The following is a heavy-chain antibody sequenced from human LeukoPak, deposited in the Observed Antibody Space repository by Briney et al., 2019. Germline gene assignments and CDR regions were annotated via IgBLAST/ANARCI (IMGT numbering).Heavy chain of an antibody. Sequence: SETLSLTCTISGGSISTYSWNWIRQPPGKGLEWIGYIYYSGSTNYNPSLKSRVTISVDTSKNQFSLKLSSVTAADTAVYYCARGRGWLQSTPFDYWGQGTLVTVSS. D-gene: IGHD5-24*01. CDR3: ARGRGWLQSTPFDY. V-gene: IGHV4-59*01. CDR2: IYYSGST. J-gene: IGHJ4*02. CDR1: GGSISTYS.